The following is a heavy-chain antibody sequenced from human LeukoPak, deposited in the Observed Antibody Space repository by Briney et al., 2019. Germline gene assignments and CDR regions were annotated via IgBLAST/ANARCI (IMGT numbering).Heavy chain of an antibody. D-gene: IGHD6-13*01. Sequence: PSETLSLTCTVSGGSISSSSYYWGWIRQPPGKGLEWIGIIYYSGSTYYNPSLKSRVTISVYTSKNQFSLKLSSVTAPDTAVYYCARLRIAAAGGSGWFDPWGQGTLVTVSS. V-gene: IGHV4-39*01. J-gene: IGHJ5*02. CDR1: GGSISSSSYY. CDR3: ARLRIAAAGGSGWFDP. CDR2: IYYSGST.